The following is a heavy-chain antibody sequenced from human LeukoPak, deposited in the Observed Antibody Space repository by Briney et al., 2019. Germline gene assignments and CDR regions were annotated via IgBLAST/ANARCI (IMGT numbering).Heavy chain of an antibody. J-gene: IGHJ5*02. D-gene: IGHD3-10*01. CDR2: INPNSGGT. Sequence: ASVKVSCKASGYTFTDYYMYRVRQAPGQGLEWMGWINPNSGGTNYAQKFQGRVTITRDTSISTAYMEVSRLRSDDTAVYYCAREDRGVINWFDPWGQGTLVTVSS. CDR1: GYTFTDYY. CDR3: AREDRGVINWFDP. V-gene: IGHV1-2*02.